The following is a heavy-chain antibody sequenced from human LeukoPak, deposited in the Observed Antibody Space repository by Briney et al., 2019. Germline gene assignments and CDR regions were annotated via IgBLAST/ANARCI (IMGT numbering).Heavy chain of an antibody. Sequence: PGGSLRLSCAASGFTFSSYAMGWVRQAPGKGLEWVSAISGSGGSTYYADSVKGRFTISRDNSKNTLYLQMNSLRAEDTAVYYCAKGSWYQLLSGDYWGQGTLVTVSS. V-gene: IGHV3-23*01. CDR2: ISGSGGST. D-gene: IGHD2-2*01. J-gene: IGHJ4*02. CDR3: AKGSWYQLLSGDY. CDR1: GFTFSSYA.